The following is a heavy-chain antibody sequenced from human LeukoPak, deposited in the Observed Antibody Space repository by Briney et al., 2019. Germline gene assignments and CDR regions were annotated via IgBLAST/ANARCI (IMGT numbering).Heavy chain of an antibody. V-gene: IGHV4-59*01. D-gene: IGHD3-22*01. CDR1: GGSINYYY. Sequence: PETLSLTCTVSGGSINYYYWSWIRQPPGKGLEYIGYIYSSGSTNYNPSLKSRVTMSVDTSKNQFSLKLSSVTAADTAVYYCARDSRYSDTSGYYYSHYYMDVWGKGTTVTVSS. CDR2: IYSSGST. J-gene: IGHJ6*03. CDR3: ARDSRYSDTSGYYYSHYYMDV.